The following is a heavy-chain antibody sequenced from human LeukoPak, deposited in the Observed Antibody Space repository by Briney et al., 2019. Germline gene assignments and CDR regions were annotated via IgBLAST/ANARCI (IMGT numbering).Heavy chain of an antibody. CDR1: GYTFTGYY. Sequence: ASVKVSCKASGYTFTGYYMHWVRLAPGQGLERMGWINPNSGGTNYAQKFQGRVTMTRDTSISTAYMELSRLRSDDTAVYYCARDSSIAGYDYWGQGTLVTVSS. V-gene: IGHV1-2*02. D-gene: IGHD2-15*01. CDR2: INPNSGGT. CDR3: ARDSSIAGYDY. J-gene: IGHJ4*02.